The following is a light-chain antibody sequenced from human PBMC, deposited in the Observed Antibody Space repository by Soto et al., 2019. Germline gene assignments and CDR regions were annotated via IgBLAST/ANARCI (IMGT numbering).Light chain of an antibody. CDR2: SNN. J-gene: IGLJ2*01. Sequence: QSVLTQPPSASGTPGQRVTISCSGSTSNIGSNTVNWYQHLPGTAPKLLIYSNNQRPSGVPDRFSGSKSGTSASLAISGLQSDDEADYYCATWDDSLNGVVFGGGTQLTVL. CDR1: TSNIGSNT. CDR3: ATWDDSLNGVV. V-gene: IGLV1-44*01.